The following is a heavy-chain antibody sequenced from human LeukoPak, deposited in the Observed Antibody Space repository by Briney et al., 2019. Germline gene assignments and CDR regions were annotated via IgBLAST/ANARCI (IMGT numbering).Heavy chain of an antibody. V-gene: IGHV3-53*04. Sequence: GGSLRLSYAASGFTVSSNYMSWVRQAPGKGLEWVSVIYSGGSTYYADSVKGRFTISRHNSKNTLYLQMNSLRAEDTAVYYCARDHDSYYFDYWGQGTLVTVSS. D-gene: IGHD3-3*01. CDR3: ARDHDSYYFDY. J-gene: IGHJ4*02. CDR1: GFTVSSNY. CDR2: IYSGGST.